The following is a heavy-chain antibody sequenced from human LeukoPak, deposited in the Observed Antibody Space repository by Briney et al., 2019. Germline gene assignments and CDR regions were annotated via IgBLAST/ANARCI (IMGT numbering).Heavy chain of an antibody. CDR2: IKQDGSEK. D-gene: IGHD2-15*01. CDR3: ARDYRGYRAPYYFDY. V-gene: IGHV3-7*01. CDR1: GFTFSSYW. J-gene: IGHJ4*02. Sequence: PGGSLRLSCAASGFTFSSYWMSWVRQAPGKGLEWVANIKQDGSEKYYVDSGKGRFTISRDNAKNSLYLQMNSLRAEDTAVYYCARDYRGYRAPYYFDYWGQGTLVTVSS.